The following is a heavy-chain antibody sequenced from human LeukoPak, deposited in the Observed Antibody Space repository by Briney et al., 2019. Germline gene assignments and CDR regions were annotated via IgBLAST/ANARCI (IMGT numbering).Heavy chain of an antibody. V-gene: IGHV4-59*08. J-gene: IGHJ6*03. CDR1: GGSLSNYY. D-gene: IGHD5-18*01. CDR3: ARLRRGYSYGYDYYYYMDV. Sequence: SETLSLTCTVSGGSLSNYYWSWIRQPPGKTLEWIGYIYYTGSTNYNPSLKSRVTISVDTSKNQFSLKLSSVTAADTAVYYCARLRRGYSYGYDYYYYMDVWGKGTTVTISS. CDR2: IYYTGST.